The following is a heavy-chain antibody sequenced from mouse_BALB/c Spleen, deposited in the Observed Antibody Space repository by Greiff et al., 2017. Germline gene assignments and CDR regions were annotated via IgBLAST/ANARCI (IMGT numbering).Heavy chain of an antibody. CDR1: GFTFSDYY. V-gene: IGHV5-4*02. Sequence: EVNVVESGGGLVKPGGSLKLSCAASGFTFSDYYMYWVRQTPEKRLEWVATISDGGSYTYYPDSVKGRFTISRDNAKNNLYLQMSSLKSEDTAMYYCARSPHGFAYWGQGTLVTVSA. CDR3: ARSPHGFAY. J-gene: IGHJ3*01. CDR2: ISDGGSYT.